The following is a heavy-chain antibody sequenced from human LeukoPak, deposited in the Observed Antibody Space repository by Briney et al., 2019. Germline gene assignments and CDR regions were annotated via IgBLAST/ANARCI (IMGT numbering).Heavy chain of an antibody. CDR3: ARQRMNTGGSWYPFDY. Sequence: GGSLKISCKASGYSFTSYWIGWVRQMPGKGLEWMGIVYPGDSDTRYSPSFQGQVTISADKSITTAYLQWSSWKATDTAMYYCARQRMNTGGSWYPFDYWGQGTLVTVSS. J-gene: IGHJ4*02. CDR1: GYSFTSYW. D-gene: IGHD2-15*01. V-gene: IGHV5-51*01. CDR2: VYPGDSDT.